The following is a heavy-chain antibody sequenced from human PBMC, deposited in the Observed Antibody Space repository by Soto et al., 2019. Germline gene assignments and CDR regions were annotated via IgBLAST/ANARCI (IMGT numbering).Heavy chain of an antibody. CDR3: ARTLRGRAFKYFDD. D-gene: IGHD3-10*01. V-gene: IGHV6-1*01. CDR2: TYYRSKWHY. J-gene: IGHJ4*02. CDR1: WDSVSNNKVA. Sequence: SQTLSLTCAISWDSVSNNKVAWNWVRQSPSRGLEWLGRTYYRSKWHYDYAPSVRSRITINPDTSKNHFSMQLNSVSPEDAAVSYCARTLRGRAFKYFDDRGQGTLV.